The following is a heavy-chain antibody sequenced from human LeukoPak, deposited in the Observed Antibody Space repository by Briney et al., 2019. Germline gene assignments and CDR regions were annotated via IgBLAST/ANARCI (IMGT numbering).Heavy chain of an antibody. CDR2: IYYSGST. J-gene: IGHJ4*02. D-gene: IGHD3-22*01. CDR1: GGSISSYY. Sequence: SGTLSLTCTVSGGSISSYYWSWIRQPPGKGLEWIGYIYYSGSTNYNPSLKSRVTISVDTSKNQFSLKLSSVTAADTAVYYCAAGRAYYDSSGILDYWGQGTLVTVSS. CDR3: AAGRAYYDSSGILDY. V-gene: IGHV4-59*01.